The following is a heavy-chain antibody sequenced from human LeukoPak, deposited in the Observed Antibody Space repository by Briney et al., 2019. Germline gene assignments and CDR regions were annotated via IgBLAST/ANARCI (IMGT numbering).Heavy chain of an antibody. Sequence: SETLSLTCAVYGGSFSGYYWSWIRQPPGKGLEWIGEINHSGSTNYNPSLKSRVTISVDTSKNQFSLKLSSVTAADTAVYYCAREGVVVPAAASGAFDIWGQGTMVTVSS. CDR3: AREGVVVPAAASGAFDI. V-gene: IGHV4-34*01. CDR1: GGSFSGYY. CDR2: INHSGST. D-gene: IGHD2-2*01. J-gene: IGHJ3*02.